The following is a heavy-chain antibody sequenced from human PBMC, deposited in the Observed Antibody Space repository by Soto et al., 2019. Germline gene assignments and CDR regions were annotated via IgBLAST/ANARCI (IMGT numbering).Heavy chain of an antibody. CDR2: ISGSDK. J-gene: IGHJ4*02. D-gene: IGHD6-19*01. Sequence: GGSLRLSCAASGFTFSSYAMSWVRQAPGKGLEWVSAISGSDKYYADSVKGRFTISRDNSKNTLYLQVNSLRAEDTAVYYCAKAYSYGLIAVAGTRFFDYWGQGTLVTVSS. CDR3: AKAYSYGLIAVAGTRFFDY. V-gene: IGHV3-23*01. CDR1: GFTFSSYA.